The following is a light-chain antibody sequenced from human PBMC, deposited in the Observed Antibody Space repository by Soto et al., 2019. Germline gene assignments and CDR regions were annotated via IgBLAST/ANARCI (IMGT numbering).Light chain of an antibody. CDR3: HQYYSYST. Sequence: DIQMTQSPSVLSASVGDKVTITCRASQDIRNSLAWSQQRPGKAPELFISQASVSQGGVPSRFSGSGSGTEFTLTITSLQPEDFATYFCHQYYSYSTFGQGTKL. J-gene: IGKJ2*01. CDR2: QAS. CDR1: QDIRNS. V-gene: IGKV1-5*03.